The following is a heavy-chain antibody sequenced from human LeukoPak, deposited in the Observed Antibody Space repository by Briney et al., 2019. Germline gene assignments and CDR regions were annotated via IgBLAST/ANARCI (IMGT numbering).Heavy chain of an antibody. CDR1: GGSISGYY. CDR2: IHYSGST. CDR3: ARESDDGDDGWGY. J-gene: IGHJ4*02. V-gene: IGHV4-59*01. D-gene: IGHD4-17*01. Sequence: KPLEALSLTCTVSGGSISGYYWSWIRQPPGKGLEWIGYIHYSGSTNYNPSLKSRVTISVDTSENQFSLKLSSVTAADTAVYYCARESDDGDDGWGYWGQGTLVTVSS.